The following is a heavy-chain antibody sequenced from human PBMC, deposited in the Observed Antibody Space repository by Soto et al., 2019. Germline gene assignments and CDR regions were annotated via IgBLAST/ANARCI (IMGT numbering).Heavy chain of an antibody. CDR1: GYTFTAYA. J-gene: IGHJ4*02. CDR2: INPANGNT. V-gene: IGHV1-3*05. D-gene: IGHD3-16*02. Sequence: QVQLAQSGAEERKPGASVKVSCEATGYTFTAYAMHWVRQAPGLRLEWMGWINPANGNTKYSQKFQGRLTITSDTSANTVYMELNSLTSEDTAMYYCTRSAISPYGGLIGPFDYWGQGNLVTVSS. CDR3: TRSAISPYGGLIGPFDY.